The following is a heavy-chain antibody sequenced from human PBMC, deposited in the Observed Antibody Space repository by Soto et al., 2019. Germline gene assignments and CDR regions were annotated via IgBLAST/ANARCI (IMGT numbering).Heavy chain of an antibody. V-gene: IGHV1-69*13. Sequence: SVKVSCKASGGTLSSYAISWVRQAPGQGLERMGWIIPIFGTTNYAQKFQGRVTITADVSTSTAYMEVRSLRYEDTAVYYRAARVGGICWDWLDLWGQGTLVTVSS. CDR1: GGTLSSYA. CDR2: IIPIFGTT. CDR3: AARVGGICWDWLDL. D-gene: IGHD3-3*02. J-gene: IGHJ4*02.